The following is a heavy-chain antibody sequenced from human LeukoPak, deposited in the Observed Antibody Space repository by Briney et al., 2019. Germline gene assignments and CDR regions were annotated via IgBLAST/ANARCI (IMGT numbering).Heavy chain of an antibody. CDR2: ISNSGGST. CDR3: AKDGRKVGATDY. CDR1: GFTFSSFA. J-gene: IGHJ4*02. Sequence: HTGGSLRLSCAASGFTFSSFAMSWVRQAPGKGLEWVSDISNSGGSTYYADSVKGRFTISRDHSKNTLSLQMNSLRAEDTAVYYCAKDGRKVGATDYWGQGTLVTVSS. V-gene: IGHV3-23*01. D-gene: IGHD1-26*01.